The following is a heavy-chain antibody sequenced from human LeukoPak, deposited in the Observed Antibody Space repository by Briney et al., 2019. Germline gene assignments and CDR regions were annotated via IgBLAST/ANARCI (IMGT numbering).Heavy chain of an antibody. V-gene: IGHV3-23*01. Sequence: GGSLRLSCAPSGFTFDNFAMTWVRQAPGKGLEWVSEITGSGGSTYYADSVKGRFAISRDNSKNTLYLQMNSLRAEDTAMYYCARDGWFGDNNWFDPWGQGTLVTVSS. CDR1: GFTFDNFA. CDR2: ITGSGGST. J-gene: IGHJ5*02. CDR3: ARDGWFGDNNWFDP. D-gene: IGHD3-10*01.